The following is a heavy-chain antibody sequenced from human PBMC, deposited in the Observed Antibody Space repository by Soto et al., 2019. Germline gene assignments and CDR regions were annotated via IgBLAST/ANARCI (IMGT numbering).Heavy chain of an antibody. CDR3: AKDHYYDSSGYPFGGMDV. J-gene: IGHJ6*02. Sequence: PGGSLRLSCAASGFTFSSYAMSWVRQAPGKGLEWVSAISGSGGSTYYADSVKGRFTISRDNSKNTLYLQMNSLRAEDTAVYYCAKDHYYDSSGYPFGGMDVWGQGTTVTVSS. D-gene: IGHD3-22*01. CDR1: GFTFSSYA. V-gene: IGHV3-23*01. CDR2: ISGSGGST.